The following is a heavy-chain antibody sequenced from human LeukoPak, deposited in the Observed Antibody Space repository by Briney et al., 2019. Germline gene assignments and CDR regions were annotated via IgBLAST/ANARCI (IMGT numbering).Heavy chain of an antibody. V-gene: IGHV3-7*01. Sequence: PGGSLRLSCAASRFTFSSYWMNWVRQAPGKGLEWVASIKQDGSEKYYVDSVKGRFTISRDNAKNSLYLQMNSLRAEDTAVYYCARDPSRGYSYGYGDYWGQGTLVTVSS. CDR2: IKQDGSEK. D-gene: IGHD5-18*01. CDR3: ARDPSRGYSYGYGDY. CDR1: RFTFSSYW. J-gene: IGHJ4*02.